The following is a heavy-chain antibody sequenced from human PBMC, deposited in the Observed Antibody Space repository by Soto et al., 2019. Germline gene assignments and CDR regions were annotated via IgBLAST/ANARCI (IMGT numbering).Heavy chain of an antibody. D-gene: IGHD5-12*01. CDR3: AKNGGYGFLPRFDP. J-gene: IGHJ5*02. CDR2: ISGSGGST. CDR1: GFTFSSYA. Sequence: EVQLLESGGGLVQPGGSLRLSCAAAGFTFSSYAISWVSQAPGKGLEWVSGISGSGGSTYYADSVKVRFTISRDNSKNPLYLHMPSLSAEATAVYYCAKNGGYGFLPRFDPWGQVTLVTATS. V-gene: IGHV3-23*01.